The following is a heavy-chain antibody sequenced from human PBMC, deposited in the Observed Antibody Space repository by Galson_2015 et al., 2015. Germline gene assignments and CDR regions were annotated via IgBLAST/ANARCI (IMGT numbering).Heavy chain of an antibody. CDR3: ARPFDCSGGSCYSGAYGY. CDR1: GYSFTKYW. CDR2: IYPGDSDI. D-gene: IGHD2-15*01. J-gene: IGHJ4*02. Sequence: QSGAEVKKPGESLKISRKGSGYSFTKYWIGWVRQMPGKGLEWMGIIYPGDSDIRYSPSFQGQVTISADKSISTAYLQWSSLKASDTAMYYCARPFDCSGGSCYSGAYGYWGQGTLVTVSS. V-gene: IGHV5-51*03.